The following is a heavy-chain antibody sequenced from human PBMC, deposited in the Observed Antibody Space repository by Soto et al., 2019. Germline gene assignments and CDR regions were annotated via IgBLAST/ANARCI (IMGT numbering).Heavy chain of an antibody. CDR2: ITGSGSST. CDR3: AKASSNYPYFDY. Sequence: GGSLRLSCAASGFTFRRYDMNWVRQAPGKGLEWVSFITGSGSSTYNAESVKGRFTISRDNSRNTLYLQMNSLRAEDTAVYYCAKASSNYPYFDYWGQGTLVTVSS. D-gene: IGHD3-3*01. J-gene: IGHJ4*02. CDR1: GFTFRRYD. V-gene: IGHV3-23*01.